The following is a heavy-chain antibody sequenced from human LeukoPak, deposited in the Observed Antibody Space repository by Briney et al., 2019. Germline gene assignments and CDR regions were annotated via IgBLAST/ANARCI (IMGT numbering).Heavy chain of an antibody. V-gene: IGHV1-8*01. CDR1: GYTFTSYD. D-gene: IGHD3-22*01. J-gene: IGHJ4*02. CDR2: MNPNSGNT. CDR3: ARAGSSMIVPTDY. Sequence: ASVKVSCKASGYTFTSYDSNWVRQATGQGLEWMGWMNPNSGNTGYAQKFQGRVTMTRNTSISTASMELSSLRSEDTAVYYCARAGSSMIVPTDYWGQGTLVTVSS.